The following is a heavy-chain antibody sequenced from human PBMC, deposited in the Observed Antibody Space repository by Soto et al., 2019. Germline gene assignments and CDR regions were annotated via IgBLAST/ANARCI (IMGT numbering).Heavy chain of an antibody. CDR1: GFSFSDYG. D-gene: IGHD4-17*01. Sequence: QVQLVESGAGVVQPGRSLRLSCAASGFSFSDYGMHWVRQAPGKGLEWVAAIWYDGSHKYLADSVKDRFTISRDNSKNTLYLQMDSLRAEDTAVYYCARGATIERGERDFDYWGQGALVTVSS. CDR2: IWYDGSHK. J-gene: IGHJ4*02. CDR3: ARGATIERGERDFDY. V-gene: IGHV3-33*01.